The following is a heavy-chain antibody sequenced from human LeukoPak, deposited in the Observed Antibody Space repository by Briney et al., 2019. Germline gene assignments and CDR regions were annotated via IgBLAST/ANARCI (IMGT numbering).Heavy chain of an antibody. CDR1: GGSISSTSYY. Sequence: SETLSLTCTVSGGSISSTSYYWGWIRQPPGKGLEWIATIYYSGRTFYNPSLKSRVTIFVDTSKNQFSLKLRSVTAADTAVYYCARLSGSYFPFGYWGQGTLVTVSS. V-gene: IGHV4-39*01. CDR2: IYYSGRT. D-gene: IGHD1-26*01. CDR3: ARLSGSYFPFGY. J-gene: IGHJ4*02.